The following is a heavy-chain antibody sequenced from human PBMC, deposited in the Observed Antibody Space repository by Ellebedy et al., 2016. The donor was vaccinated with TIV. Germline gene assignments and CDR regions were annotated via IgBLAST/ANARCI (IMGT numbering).Heavy chain of an antibody. CDR3: ARLGRDSGYNYGMDV. CDR2: IYPGDSDT. J-gene: IGHJ6*02. CDR1: GYSFTNYW. Sequence: PGGSLRLSCKGSGYSFTNYWIGWVRQMPGKGLEWMVIIYPGDSDTRYSPSLQGQVTISADKSMSTVYLQWSSLKVSDTAMYYCARLGRDSGYNYGMDVWGQGTRVTVSS. D-gene: IGHD5-12*01. V-gene: IGHV5-51*01.